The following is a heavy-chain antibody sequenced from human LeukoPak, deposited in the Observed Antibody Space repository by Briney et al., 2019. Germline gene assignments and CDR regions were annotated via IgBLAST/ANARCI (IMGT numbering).Heavy chain of an antibody. J-gene: IGHJ3*02. Sequence: GGSLRLSCAAPGFTFSSYAITWVRQAPGKGLEWVSAISGSGGSTYYADSVRGRSTISRDNSKNTLYLQMDSLRAEDTAVYYCAKALLGVVIIHAFDIWGQGTMVTVST. V-gene: IGHV3-23*01. CDR3: AKALLGVVIIHAFDI. CDR2: ISGSGGST. CDR1: GFTFSSYA. D-gene: IGHD3-3*01.